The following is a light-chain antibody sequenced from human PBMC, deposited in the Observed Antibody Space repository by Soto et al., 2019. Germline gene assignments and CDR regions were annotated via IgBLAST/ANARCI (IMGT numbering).Light chain of an antibody. CDR3: QQRYNWPLIT. J-gene: IGKJ5*01. CDR1: QSVTTQ. Sequence: IVLTQSPGTLSLSPGETATLSCRASQSVTTQLAWYQQKRGRAPRLLIYDASNRATGVPARFSGSGSGTDFTLTISSLESEDFAVYYCQQRYNWPLITFGQGTRLEIK. V-gene: IGKV3-11*01. CDR2: DAS.